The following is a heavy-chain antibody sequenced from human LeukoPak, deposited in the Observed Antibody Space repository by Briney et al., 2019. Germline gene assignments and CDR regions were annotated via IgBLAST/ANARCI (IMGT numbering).Heavy chain of an antibody. CDR3: AKTPRRIVVVPAAMLAWFDP. CDR2: ISGSGGST. CDR1: GFTFRNYW. J-gene: IGHJ5*02. V-gene: IGHV3-23*01. Sequence: PGGSLRLSCAASGFTFRNYWMSWVRQAPGKGLEWVSAISGSGGSTYYADSVKGRFTISRDNSKNTLYLQMNSLRAEDTAVYYCAKTPRRIVVVPAAMLAWFDPWGQGTLVTVSS. D-gene: IGHD2-2*01.